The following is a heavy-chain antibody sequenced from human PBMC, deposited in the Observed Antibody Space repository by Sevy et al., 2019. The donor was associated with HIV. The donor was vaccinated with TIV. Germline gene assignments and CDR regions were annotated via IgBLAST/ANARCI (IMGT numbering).Heavy chain of an antibody. CDR2: ITSGSTYI. V-gene: IGHV3-21*01. J-gene: IGHJ4*02. Sequence: GWSLRLSCAASGFTFNSYTMNWVRQAPGKGLEWVSSITSGSTYIYYADSVKGRFTISRDNAKNSLYLQMNSLRAEDTAVYYCARDGGCSSTSCLLYFDYWGQGSLVTVSS. CDR1: GFTFNSYT. CDR3: ARDGGCSSTSCLLYFDY. D-gene: IGHD2-2*01.